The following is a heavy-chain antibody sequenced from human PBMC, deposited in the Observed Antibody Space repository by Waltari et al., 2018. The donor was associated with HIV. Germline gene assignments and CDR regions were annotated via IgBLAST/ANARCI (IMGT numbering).Heavy chain of an antibody. V-gene: IGHV4-61*02. Sequence: QVQLQESGPGLVKPSQTLSLTCTVSGGSISSGSYYWSWIRQPAGKGLEWIGRIYTSGSTNYNPSLKSLVTISVDTSKNQFSLKLSSVTAADTAVYYCARDFKVDIVATTGGRYYYYYGMDVWGQGTTVTVSS. J-gene: IGHJ6*02. CDR2: IYTSGST. D-gene: IGHD5-12*01. CDR3: ARDFKVDIVATTGGRYYYYYGMDV. CDR1: GGSISSGSYY.